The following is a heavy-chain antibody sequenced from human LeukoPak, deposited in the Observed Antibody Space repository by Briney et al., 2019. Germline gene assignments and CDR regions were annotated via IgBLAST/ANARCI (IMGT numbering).Heavy chain of an antibody. V-gene: IGHV1-18*01. CDR2: ISAYNGNT. D-gene: IGHD6-13*01. J-gene: IGHJ4*02. CDR3: ARDAAFGYSSNDY. CDR1: AYTFTNYG. Sequence: GASVKVSCKASAYTFTNYGISWVRQAPGQGLEWMGWISAYNGNTNYAQKFQGRVTMTTDTSTSTAYLELRSLRSDDTAVYYCARDAAFGYSSNDYWGQGTLVTVSS.